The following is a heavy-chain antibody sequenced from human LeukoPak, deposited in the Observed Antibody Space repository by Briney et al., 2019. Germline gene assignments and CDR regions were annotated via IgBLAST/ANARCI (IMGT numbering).Heavy chain of an antibody. CDR1: GFTFSSYE. D-gene: IGHD4-11*01. V-gene: IGHV3-48*03. Sequence: PGGSQRLSCAASGFTFSSYEMNWVRQAPGRGLEWVSYISSSGSTIYYADSVKGRFTISRDNAKNSLYLQMNSLRAEDTAVYYCARETRTTYYYYGMDVWGQGTTVTVSS. J-gene: IGHJ6*02. CDR2: ISSSGSTI. CDR3: ARETRTTYYYYGMDV.